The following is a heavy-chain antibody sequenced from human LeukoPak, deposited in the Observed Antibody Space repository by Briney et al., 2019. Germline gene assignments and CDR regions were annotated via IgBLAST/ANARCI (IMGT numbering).Heavy chain of an antibody. V-gene: IGHV4-38-2*02. CDR1: GYSISSGYY. CDR2: IYHSGST. J-gene: IGHJ4*02. Sequence: SETLSLTCTVSGYSISSGYYWGWIRPPPGKGLEWIGSIYHSGSTYYNPSLKRRVTMSVDTSKNQFSLNLSSVTAADTAVYYCARSTYYDFWSGYYNEAPFDYWGQGTLVTVSS. D-gene: IGHD3-3*01. CDR3: ARSTYYDFWSGYYNEAPFDY.